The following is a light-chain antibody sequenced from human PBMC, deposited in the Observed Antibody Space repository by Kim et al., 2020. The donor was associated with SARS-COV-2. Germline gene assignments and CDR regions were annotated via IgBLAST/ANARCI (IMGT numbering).Light chain of an antibody. J-gene: IGKJ4*01. V-gene: IGKV1-12*01. Sequence: DIQMTQSPSSVSASVGDRVTISCRASQGIISWLAGYQQKPGKAPNLLIYASSSLKTGVPSRFSGSGSGTNFTLAISGLQPEDFATFFCQQAHTFPLPFGGGTKVDIK. CDR3: QQAHTFPLP. CDR2: ASS. CDR1: QGIISW.